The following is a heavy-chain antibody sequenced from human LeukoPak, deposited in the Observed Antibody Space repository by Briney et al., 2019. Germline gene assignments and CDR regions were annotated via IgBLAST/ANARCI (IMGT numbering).Heavy chain of an antibody. Sequence: SETLSLTCIVSGGSISTNTYYWGWIRLPPGKGLEWIGEIHHRGTTYYNPSLRSRVTISVDTSKNQFSLRLSSVTAADTAVYYCARVTYNGYQHFDYWGQGNLVTVS. CDR1: GGSISTNTYY. V-gene: IGHV4-39*07. D-gene: IGHD3-10*01. J-gene: IGHJ4*02. CDR2: IHHRGTT. CDR3: ARVTYNGYQHFDY.